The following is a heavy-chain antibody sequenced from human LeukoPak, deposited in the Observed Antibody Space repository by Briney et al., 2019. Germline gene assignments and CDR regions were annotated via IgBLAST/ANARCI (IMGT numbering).Heavy chain of an antibody. CDR1: GFTFDNFA. CDR2: IFYDGTIY. V-gene: IGHV3-30*04. Sequence: GGSLRLSCTASGFTFDNFAMHWVRQAPGKGLEWVAVIFYDGTIYYYADSVKGRFSISRDSSKNILYLQMNSLRAEDTTIYYCAKDRCSNGIGCYYYYMDVWGKGTTVTISS. D-gene: IGHD2-8*01. J-gene: IGHJ6*03. CDR3: AKDRCSNGIGCYYYYMDV.